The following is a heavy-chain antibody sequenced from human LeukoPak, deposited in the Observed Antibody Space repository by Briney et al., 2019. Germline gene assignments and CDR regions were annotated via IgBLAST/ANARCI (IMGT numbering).Heavy chain of an antibody. CDR1: GYTFTSYG. J-gene: IGHJ6*03. CDR3: ARVYRSRVGYYYMDV. CDR2: ISAYNGNT. D-gene: IGHD6-13*01. V-gene: IGHV1-18*01. Sequence: ALVKVSCKASGYTFTSYGISWVRQAPGQGLEWMGWISAYNGNTNYAQKLQGRVTMTTDTSTSTAYMELRSLRSDDTAVYYCARVYRSRVGYYYMDVWGKGTTVTVSS.